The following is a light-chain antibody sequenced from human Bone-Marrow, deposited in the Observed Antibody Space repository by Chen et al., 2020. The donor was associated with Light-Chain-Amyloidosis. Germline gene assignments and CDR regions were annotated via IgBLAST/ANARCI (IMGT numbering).Light chain of an antibody. CDR1: NIGSTS. Sequence: SYVLTQPSSVSVAPVQTATIACGGDNIGSTSVHWYQQTPGQAPLLVVYDDSDRPSGIPARWSGSNSGNTATLTISRVEAGDEADYYCQVWDRSSDRPVCGGGTKLTVL. CDR3: QVWDRSSDRPV. CDR2: DDS. V-gene: IGLV3-21*02. J-gene: IGLJ3*02.